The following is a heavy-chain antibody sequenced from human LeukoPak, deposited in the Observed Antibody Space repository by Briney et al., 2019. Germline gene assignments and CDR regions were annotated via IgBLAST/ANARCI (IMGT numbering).Heavy chain of an antibody. J-gene: IGHJ4*02. CDR3: ARDRGIGSSSWYPLDY. V-gene: IGHV3-21*01. D-gene: IGHD6-13*01. Sequence: PGGSLRLSCAASGFTFSSYAMTWVRQAPGKGLGWVSSISSSSSYIYYADSVKGRFTISRDNAKNSLYLQMNSLRAEDTAVYYCARDRGIGSSSWYPLDYWGQGTLVTVSS. CDR1: GFTFSSYA. CDR2: ISSSSSYI.